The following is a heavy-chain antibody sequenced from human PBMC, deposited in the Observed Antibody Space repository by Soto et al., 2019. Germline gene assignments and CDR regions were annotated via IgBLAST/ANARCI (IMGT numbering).Heavy chain of an antibody. J-gene: IGHJ4*02. CDR3: ANSQSIASLPFDY. V-gene: IGHV3-9*01. CDR2: ISWNSNSI. CDR1: GFMFDDYA. Sequence: EVQLVESGGGLVQPGRSLRLSCEASGFMFDDYAMYWVRQAPGKGLEWVSGISWNSNSIVYADSVKGRFIISRDNAKNSLYLQMNSLKPEDTALYYCANSQSIASLPFDYWGQGTLVTVSS. D-gene: IGHD6-6*01.